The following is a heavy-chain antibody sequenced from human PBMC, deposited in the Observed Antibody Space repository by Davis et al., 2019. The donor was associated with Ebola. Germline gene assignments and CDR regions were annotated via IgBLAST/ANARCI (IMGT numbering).Heavy chain of an antibody. CDR1: GYTFTSYG. Sequence: ASAKVSCKASGYTFTSYGISWVRQAPGQGLEWMGWISAYNGNTNYAQKLQGRVTMTTDTSTSTAYMELRSLRSDDTAVYYCASGDIVVVVAATGGAFDIWGQGTMVTVSS. J-gene: IGHJ3*02. D-gene: IGHD2-15*01. CDR3: ASGDIVVVVAATGGAFDI. V-gene: IGHV1-18*01. CDR2: ISAYNGNT.